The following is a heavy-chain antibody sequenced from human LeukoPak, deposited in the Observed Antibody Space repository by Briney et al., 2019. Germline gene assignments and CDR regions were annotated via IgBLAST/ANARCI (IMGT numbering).Heavy chain of an antibody. Sequence: ASVKVSCKASGYTFTGYYMYWVRQAPGRGLEWKGWINPNSGGTNYAQKFQGRVTMTRDTSISTAYMELSRLRSDDTAVYYCARDQAGTTDYWGQGTLVTVSS. CDR3: ARDQAGTTDY. V-gene: IGHV1-2*02. CDR2: INPNSGGT. J-gene: IGHJ4*02. CDR1: GYTFTGYY. D-gene: IGHD1-7*01.